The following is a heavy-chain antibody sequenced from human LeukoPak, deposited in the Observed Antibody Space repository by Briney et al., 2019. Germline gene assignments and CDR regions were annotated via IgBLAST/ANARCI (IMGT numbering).Heavy chain of an antibody. CDR2: IWYDGSNK. Sequence: PGRSLRLSCAASGFTFSSYGMHWVRQAPGKGLEWVAVIWYDGSNKYYADSVKGRFTISRDNSKNTLYLQMNSLRAEDTAVYYCARDRRIYYYDSSGHCDYWGQGTLVTVSS. CDR1: GFTFSSYG. D-gene: IGHD3-22*01. CDR3: ARDRRIYYYDSSGHCDY. J-gene: IGHJ4*02. V-gene: IGHV3-33*01.